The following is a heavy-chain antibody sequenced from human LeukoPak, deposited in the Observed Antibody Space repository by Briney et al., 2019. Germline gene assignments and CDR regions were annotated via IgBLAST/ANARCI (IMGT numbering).Heavy chain of an antibody. CDR2: IYHSGST. D-gene: IGHD2-2*01. J-gene: IGHJ4*02. V-gene: IGHV4-30-2*01. Sequence: SQTLSLTCTVSGGSISSGGYYWSWIRQPPGKGLEWIGYIYHSGSTYYNPSLKSRVTISVDRSKNQFSLKLSSVTAADTAVYYCATLIVVVPAAKSYFDYWGQGTLVTVSS. CDR1: GGSISSGGYY. CDR3: ATLIVVVPAAKSYFDY.